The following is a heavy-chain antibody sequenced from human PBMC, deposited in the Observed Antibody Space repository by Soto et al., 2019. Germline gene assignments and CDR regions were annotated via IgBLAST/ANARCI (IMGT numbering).Heavy chain of an antibody. CDR2: VKEDGSEK. J-gene: IGHJ4*02. CDR1: GFSFSSYW. CDR3: ARGDIVATIGYYLDY. Sequence: GGSLGLSCAASGFSFSSYWMSWVRQAPGKGLEWVANVKEDGSEKYYVDSVKGRYTISRDNAKKSLYLQMSSLRAEDTAVYYCARGDIVATIGYYLDYWGQGTAVTVSS. D-gene: IGHD5-12*01. V-gene: IGHV3-7*01.